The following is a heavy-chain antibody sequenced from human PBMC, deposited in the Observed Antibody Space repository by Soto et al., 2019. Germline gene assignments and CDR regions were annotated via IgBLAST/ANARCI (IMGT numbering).Heavy chain of an antibody. J-gene: IGHJ6*02. CDR1: GDILNTYG. CDR2: IIPILGAT. CDR3: ARCIGARRNYYYGMDV. V-gene: IGHV1-69*13. Sequence: SVKGSCEASGDILNTYGISWVRQAPGQGLEWMGGIIPILGATNYAQNFQGRLTISVDESTSTAYLELSTLRSDDTAVYYCARCIGARRNYYYGMDVWGQGTTVTVSS. D-gene: IGHD6-6*01.